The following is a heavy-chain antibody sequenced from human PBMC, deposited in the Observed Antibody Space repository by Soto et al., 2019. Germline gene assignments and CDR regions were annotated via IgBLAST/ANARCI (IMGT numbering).Heavy chain of an antibody. CDR2: ISSSSSYI. J-gene: IGHJ4*02. V-gene: IGHV3-21*01. CDR3: ARDNDGLDYYDSSGYYYGY. CDR1: GFTFSSYS. D-gene: IGHD3-22*01. Sequence: GESLKISCAASGFTFSSYSMNWVRQAPGKGLEWVSSISSSSSYIYYADSVKGRFTISRDNAKNSLYLQMNSLRAEDTAVYYCARDNDGLDYYDSSGYYYGYWGQGTLVTVSS.